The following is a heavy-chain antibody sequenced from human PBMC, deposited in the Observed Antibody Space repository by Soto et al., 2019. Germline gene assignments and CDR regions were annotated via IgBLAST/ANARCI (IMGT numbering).Heavy chain of an antibody. CDR3: AKRGSGSYFDY. CDR2: ISGSGGST. CDR1: GFTFSSYA. V-gene: IGHV3-23*01. J-gene: IGHJ4*02. D-gene: IGHD3-10*01. Sequence: EVQLLESGGGLVQPGGSLRLSCAASGFTFSSYALNWVRQAPGKGLEWVSVISGSGGSTYYADSVKGRFTISRDNSKNTLYLQMNSLRAEDTAVYYWAKRGSGSYFDYWGQGTLVTVSS.